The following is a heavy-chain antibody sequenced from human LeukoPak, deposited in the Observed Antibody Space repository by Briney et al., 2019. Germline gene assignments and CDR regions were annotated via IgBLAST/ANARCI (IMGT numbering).Heavy chain of an antibody. CDR3: AKVNWDDAFDI. CDR2: IYSGGST. D-gene: IGHD7-27*01. J-gene: IGHJ3*02. V-gene: IGHV3-53*01. Sequence: GGSLRLSCAASGFTVSSNYMSWVRQAPGKGLEWVSVIYSGGSTYYADSVKGRFTISRDNSKNTLYLQMNSLRAEDTAVYSCAKVNWDDAFDIWGQGAMVTVSS. CDR1: GFTVSSNY.